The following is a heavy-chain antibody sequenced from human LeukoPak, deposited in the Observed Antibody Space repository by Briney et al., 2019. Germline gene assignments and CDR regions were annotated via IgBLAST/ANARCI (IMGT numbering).Heavy chain of an antibody. CDR3: ARDPIYDSGSHSTSQGMDV. J-gene: IGHJ6*01. D-gene: IGHD3-10*01. Sequence: SETLSLTCTVSGGSISRSSYYWGWIRQPPGKGLEWIGSIYYSGSTYYNPSLKSRVTISVDTSKNQFSLKLSSVTAADTAVFYCARDPIYDSGSHSTSQGMDVWGQGTTVTVSS. CDR1: GGSISRSSYY. CDR2: IYYSGST. V-gene: IGHV4-39*02.